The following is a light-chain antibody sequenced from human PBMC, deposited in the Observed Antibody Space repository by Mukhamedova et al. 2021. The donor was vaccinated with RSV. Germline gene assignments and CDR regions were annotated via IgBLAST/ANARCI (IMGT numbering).Light chain of an antibody. CDR3: QQYESHNT. CDR2: KAS. Sequence: WYQRRVHGKAPKLLISKASSLESGVPSRFSGSGSGTEFTLTISSLQPDDFATYYCQQYESHNTFGPGTTLDIK. V-gene: IGKV1-5*03. J-gene: IGKJ2*01.